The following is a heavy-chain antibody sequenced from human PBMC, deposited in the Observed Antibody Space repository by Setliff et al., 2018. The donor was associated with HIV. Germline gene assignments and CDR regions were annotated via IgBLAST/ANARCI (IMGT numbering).Heavy chain of an antibody. J-gene: IGHJ3*02. V-gene: IGHV4-59*11. Sequence: SETLSLTCTVSGGSISSHYWSWSRQPPGKGPEWIGYIYYSGSTNYNPSLKSRVTITVNTSKNQLSLKLSSVTAADLAVYYCARSTTNITPNGFDIWGQGTMVTVSS. CDR1: GGSISSHY. CDR3: ARSTTNITPNGFDI. CDR2: IYYSGST. D-gene: IGHD1-1*01.